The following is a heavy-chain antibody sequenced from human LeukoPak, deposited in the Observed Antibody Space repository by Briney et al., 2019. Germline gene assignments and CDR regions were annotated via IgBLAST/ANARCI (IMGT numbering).Heavy chain of an antibody. CDR3: ARNPVTTKYFDY. CDR2: ISAYNGNT. J-gene: IGHJ4*02. D-gene: IGHD4-17*01. Sequence: GASVKVSCKASGYTFTSYGISWVRQAPGQGLEWMGWISAYNGNTNYAQKLQGRVTMTRDTSTSTVYMELSSLRSEDTAVYYCARNPVTTKYFDYWGQGTLVTVSS. V-gene: IGHV1-18*01. CDR1: GYTFTSYG.